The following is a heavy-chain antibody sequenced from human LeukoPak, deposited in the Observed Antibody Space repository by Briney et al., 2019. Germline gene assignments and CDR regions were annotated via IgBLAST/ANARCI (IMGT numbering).Heavy chain of an antibody. V-gene: IGHV3-66*01. CDR2: IYSGGST. D-gene: IGHD3-16*02. Sequence: GGSLRLSCAASGFTVSSDYMSWVRQAPGKGLEWLSVIYSGGSTYYTDSVKGRFTTSRDNSKNTLYLQMNSLRAEDTAMYFCARDCYTTGCYWGQGTLVTVPS. J-gene: IGHJ4*02. CDR3: ARDCYTTGCY. CDR1: GFTVSSDY.